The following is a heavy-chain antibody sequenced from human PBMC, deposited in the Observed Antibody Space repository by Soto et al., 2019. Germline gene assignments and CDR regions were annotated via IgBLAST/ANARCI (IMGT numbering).Heavy chain of an antibody. D-gene: IGHD2-21*01. CDR1: RFTFSSYA. CDR3: AKALYSHIVLFPYFDY. Sequence: PGGSLRLSCAASRFTFSSYAMSWVRQAPGKGLELVSAISGSGGSKYYADSVKGRFTISRDNSKNTLYLQMKSLRAEDTAVYYCAKALYSHIVLFPYFDYWGPGTLVTVFS. CDR2: ISGSGGSK. J-gene: IGHJ4*02. V-gene: IGHV3-23*01.